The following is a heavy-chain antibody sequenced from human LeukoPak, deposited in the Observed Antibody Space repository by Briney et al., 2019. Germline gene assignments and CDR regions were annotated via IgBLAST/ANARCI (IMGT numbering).Heavy chain of an antibody. D-gene: IGHD6-19*01. V-gene: IGHV3-33*01. Sequence: TGGSLRLSCAASGFTFSSYGMPWVRQAPGKGLEWVAVIWYDGSNKYYADSVKGRFTISRDNSKNTLYLQMNSLRAEDTAVYYCARLGPEELYSSGWGPFDYWGQGTLVTVSS. CDR3: ARLGPEELYSSGWGPFDY. CDR2: IWYDGSNK. CDR1: GFTFSSYG. J-gene: IGHJ4*02.